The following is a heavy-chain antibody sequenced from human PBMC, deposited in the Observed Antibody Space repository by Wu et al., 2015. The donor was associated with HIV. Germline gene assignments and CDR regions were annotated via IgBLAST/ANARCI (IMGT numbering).Heavy chain of an antibody. D-gene: IGHD3-16*02. V-gene: IGHV1-69*12. CDR3: SEKDRFY. CDR1: GGTFSSYA. J-gene: IGHJ4*01. CDR2: IIPIFGTA. Sequence: QVQLVQSGAEVKKPGSSVKVSCKASGGTFSSYAISWVRQAPGQGLEWMGGIIPIFGTAKLRTEVPGQESRLPRNESNEHSLYMGELKAALEILRTPAVYYCSEKDRFYWGQEPWSKPSP.